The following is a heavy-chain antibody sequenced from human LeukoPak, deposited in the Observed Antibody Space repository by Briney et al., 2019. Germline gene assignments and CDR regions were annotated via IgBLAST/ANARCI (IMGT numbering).Heavy chain of an antibody. CDR3: ARHSTGTTADAFDI. V-gene: IGHV3-21*01. CDR1: GFTFSAYS. Sequence: GGSLRPSCAASGFTFSAYSMNWVRQAPGKGLEWVTFISTSSSYINYADSVKGRFTISRDNAKNSLYLHMNSLRAEDTAVYYCARHSTGTTADAFDIWGQGTMVTVSS. J-gene: IGHJ3*02. CDR2: ISTSSSYI. D-gene: IGHD1-1*01.